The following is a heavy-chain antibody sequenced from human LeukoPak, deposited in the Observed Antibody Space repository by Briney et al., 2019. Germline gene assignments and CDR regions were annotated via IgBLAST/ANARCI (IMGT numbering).Heavy chain of an antibody. V-gene: IGHV4-59*01. J-gene: IGHJ4*02. CDR3: ARDSVAAAE. CDR2: IYYSGST. CDR1: GGSISSYY. Sequence: KPSETLSLTCSVSGGSISSYYWSWIRQPPGKGLEWIGYIYYSGSTNYNPSLKSRVTISVDTSKNQFSLRLSSVTAADTAVYYCARDSVAAAEWGQGTLVTVSS. D-gene: IGHD6-13*01.